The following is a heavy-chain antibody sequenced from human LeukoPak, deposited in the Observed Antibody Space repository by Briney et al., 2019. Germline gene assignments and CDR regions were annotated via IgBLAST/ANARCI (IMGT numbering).Heavy chain of an antibody. Sequence: SVKVSCKASGGTFSSYAISWVRQAPGQGLEWMGRIIPIFGIANYAQKFQGRVTITADKSTSTAYMELSSLRSEDTAVYYCARGPSGAHDYGDSNGKYFQHWGQGTLVTVSS. CDR3: ARGPSGAHDYGDSNGKYFQH. J-gene: IGHJ1*01. D-gene: IGHD4-17*01. CDR1: GGTFSSYA. V-gene: IGHV1-69*04. CDR2: IIPIFGIA.